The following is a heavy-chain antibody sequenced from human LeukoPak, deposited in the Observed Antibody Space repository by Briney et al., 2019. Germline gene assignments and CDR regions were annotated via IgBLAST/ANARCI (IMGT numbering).Heavy chain of an antibody. CDR3: ARDRRIAVAGQYYYYYGMDV. CDR1: GFTVSRNY. CDR2: IYSGGST. Sequence: GGSLRLSCAASGFTVSRNYMSWVRQAPGKGLEWVSVIYSGGSTYYADSVKGRFTISRDNSKNTLYLQMNSLRAEDTAVYYCARDRRIAVAGQYYYYYGMDVWGQGTTVTVSS. J-gene: IGHJ6*02. V-gene: IGHV3-66*01. D-gene: IGHD6-19*01.